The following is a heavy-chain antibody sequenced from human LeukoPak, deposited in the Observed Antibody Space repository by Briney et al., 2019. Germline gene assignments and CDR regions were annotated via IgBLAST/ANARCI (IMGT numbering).Heavy chain of an antibody. Sequence: PGGSLRLSCAASGFTFSSYAMHWVRQAPGKGLEWVAVISYDGSNKYYADSVKGRFTISRDNSKNTLYLQMNSLRAEDTAVYYCAKAGVQLWPIYYGMDVWGQGTTVTVSS. D-gene: IGHD5-18*01. CDR3: AKAGVQLWPIYYGMDV. V-gene: IGHV3-30-3*01. CDR2: ISYDGSNK. J-gene: IGHJ6*02. CDR1: GFTFSSYA.